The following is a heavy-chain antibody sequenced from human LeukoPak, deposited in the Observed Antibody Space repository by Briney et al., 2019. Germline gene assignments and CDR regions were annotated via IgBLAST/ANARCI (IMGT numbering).Heavy chain of an antibody. CDR3: AKEGGTRGSASFYFDS. J-gene: IGHJ4*02. CDR1: GLTFSNYG. Sequence: GRSLRLSCEASGLTFSNYGMHWVRQAPGKGLEWVADISDDGRKKFYAASVKGRFTISRDNSKNTLYLETDSLTADDTAVYYCAKEGGTRGSASFYFDSWGQGTLVTVSS. V-gene: IGHV3-30*18. D-gene: IGHD1-26*01. CDR2: ISDDGRKK.